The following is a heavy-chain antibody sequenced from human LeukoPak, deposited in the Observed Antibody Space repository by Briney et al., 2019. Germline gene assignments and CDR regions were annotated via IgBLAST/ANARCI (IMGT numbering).Heavy chain of an antibody. Sequence: ASVKVSCKASGYTFTGYYLHWVRQAPGQGLEWMGWINTNSGGTNSAQKFQGRVTMTRDTSIITAYMELSRLRSDDTAVYFCARGYYDSSDYEYFQHWGQGTLVTVSS. J-gene: IGHJ1*01. V-gene: IGHV1-2*02. CDR2: INTNSGGT. CDR1: GYTFTGYY. D-gene: IGHD3-22*01. CDR3: ARGYYDSSDYEYFQH.